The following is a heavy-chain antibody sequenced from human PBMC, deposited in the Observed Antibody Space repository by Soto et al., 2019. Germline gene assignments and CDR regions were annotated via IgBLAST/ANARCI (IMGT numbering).Heavy chain of an antibody. J-gene: IGHJ6*02. CDR1: GYTFITYG. V-gene: IGHV1-18*01. CDR3: ARVRPTSSIRAPDYYHGMCV. CDR2: ISSYNGNT. Sequence: QVQLVQSGAEVKKPGASVKVSCKASGYTFITYGISWVRQAPGQGLEWMGWISSYNGNTNYAQKLQGRVTMTTDTNTATVYMELRSLRSDVTAVYLCARVRPTSSIRAPDYYHGMCVWGQGTTVTVSS. D-gene: IGHD6-6*01.